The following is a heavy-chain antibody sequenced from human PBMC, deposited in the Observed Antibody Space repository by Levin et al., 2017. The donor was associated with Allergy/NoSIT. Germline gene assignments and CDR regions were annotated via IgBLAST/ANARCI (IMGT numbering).Heavy chain of an antibody. V-gene: IGHV3-48*02. Sequence: PGGSLRLSCAVSGFTFSSYAMNWVRQAPGKGLEWLSYISTSSSTIYYADSVKGRFTISRDNSKNSLHLQMNGLRDEDTAVYDGAGDGTTDFYYGMDVWGQGTTVTVSS. D-gene: IGHD1-7*01. CDR3: AGDGTTDFYYGMDV. CDR1: GFTFSSYA. CDR2: ISTSSSTI. J-gene: IGHJ6*02.